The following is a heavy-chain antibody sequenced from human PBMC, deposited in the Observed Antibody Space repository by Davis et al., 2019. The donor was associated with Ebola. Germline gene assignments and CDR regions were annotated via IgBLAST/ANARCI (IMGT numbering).Heavy chain of an antibody. CDR3: ARVGSSTSLDY. CDR1: GFTFSSYA. V-gene: IGHV3-21*01. Sequence: GESLKISCAASGFTFSSYAMSWVRQAPGKGLEWVSSISSSSSYIYYADSVKGRFTISRDNAKNSLYLQMNSLRAEDTAVYYCARVGSSTSLDYWGQGTLVTVSS. J-gene: IGHJ4*02. D-gene: IGHD2-2*01. CDR2: ISSSSSYI.